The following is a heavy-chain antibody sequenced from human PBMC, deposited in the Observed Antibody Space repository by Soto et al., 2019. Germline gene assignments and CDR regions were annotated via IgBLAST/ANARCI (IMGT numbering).Heavy chain of an antibody. CDR3: VRERLGIGTWYFDL. CDR1: GLPFRDSD. D-gene: IGHD7-27*01. J-gene: IGHJ2*01. Sequence: EVQLVESGGGLVQPGGSLRLSCAPLGLPFRDSDFHWFRKATGKRLEWVSAIATSGSTHYAASVQGRFTISREDAKNSLFLQINSLRDGDTATYYCVRERLGIGTWYFDLWGRGTLVTVSS. V-gene: IGHV3-13*04. CDR2: IATSGST.